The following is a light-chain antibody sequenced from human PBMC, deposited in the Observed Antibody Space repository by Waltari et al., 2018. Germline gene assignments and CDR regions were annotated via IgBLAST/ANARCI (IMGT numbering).Light chain of an antibody. CDR1: QSISSY. J-gene: IGKJ1*01. Sequence: DIQMTQSPSSLSASVGDRLTITCRASQSISSYLNWYQQKPGKAPKLLIYAASSLQSGVPSRFSVSGSGTDFTLTISSLQPEDFATYYCQQSYSTPWTFGQGTKVEIK. CDR2: AAS. CDR3: QQSYSTPWT. V-gene: IGKV1-39*01.